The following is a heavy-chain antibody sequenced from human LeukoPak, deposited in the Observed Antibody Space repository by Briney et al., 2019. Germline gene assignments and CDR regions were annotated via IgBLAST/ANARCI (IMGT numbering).Heavy chain of an antibody. J-gene: IGHJ4*02. V-gene: IGHV3-7*01. Sequence: GGSLRRSCAASGFTFSSYWMTWVRQAPGKGLEWVANIKQDGSEKYYVDSVKGRFTISRDNAKNSLYLQMNSLRAEDTAVYYCATDYGGNSGDYWGQGTLVTVSS. CDR1: GFTFSSYW. D-gene: IGHD4-23*01. CDR2: IKQDGSEK. CDR3: ATDYGGNSGDY.